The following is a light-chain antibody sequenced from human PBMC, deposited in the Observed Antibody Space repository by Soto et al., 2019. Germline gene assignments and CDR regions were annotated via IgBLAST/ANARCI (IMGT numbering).Light chain of an antibody. Sequence: QPVRTQPESVCGSPGESITISRSGTSSDIGSYDHVAWYQQFPGKSPKLIIYAVSDRPSGVSDRFSGSKSGISASLIISGLQAEDEADHYCSSYTSSTSYVFGSGTKVTV. CDR1: SSDIGSYDH. J-gene: IGLJ1*01. CDR2: AVS. CDR3: SSYTSSTSYV. V-gene: IGLV2-14*03.